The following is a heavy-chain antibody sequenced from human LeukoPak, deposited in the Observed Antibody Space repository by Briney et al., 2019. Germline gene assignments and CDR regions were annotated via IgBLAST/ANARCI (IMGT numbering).Heavy chain of an antibody. Sequence: GGSLRLSCAASRFTFSTRWMNWVRQAPGKGLEWVAIIKEDGSEELYVDSVKGRFTISRDNAKNSLYLQMNNLRAEDTAVYYCASGSGWTFECWGQGTQVTVSS. CDR3: ASGSGWTFEC. CDR1: RFTFSTRW. J-gene: IGHJ4*02. CDR2: IKEDGSEE. D-gene: IGHD6-19*01. V-gene: IGHV3-7*01.